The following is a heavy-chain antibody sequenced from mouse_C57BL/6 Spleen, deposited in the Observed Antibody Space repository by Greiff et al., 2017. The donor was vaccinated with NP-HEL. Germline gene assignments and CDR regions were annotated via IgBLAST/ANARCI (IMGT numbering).Heavy chain of an antibody. CDR2: INPNNGGT. V-gene: IGHV1-26*01. CDR3: ARGGDYSNYDWYFDV. D-gene: IGHD2-5*01. Sequence: VQLKHSGPELVKPGASVKISCKASGYTFTDYYMNWVKQSHGKSLEWIGDINPNNGGTSYNQKFKGKATLTVDKSSSTAYMELRSLTSEDSAVYYCARGGDYSNYDWYFDVWGTGTTVTVSS. CDR1: GYTFTDYY. J-gene: IGHJ1*03.